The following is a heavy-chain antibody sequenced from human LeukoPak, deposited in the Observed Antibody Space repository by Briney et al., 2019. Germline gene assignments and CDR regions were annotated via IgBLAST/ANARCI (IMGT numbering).Heavy chain of an antibody. V-gene: IGHV4-59*01. CDR1: GDSISSYY. CDR2: IYYSGST. Sequence: SENLSLTCTVSGDSISSYYWSWIRQPPGKGLEWIGHIYYSGSTNYNPSLKSRVTISVDTSKNQFSLKLSSVTAADTAVYYCARAESSSPGDLDYWGQGTLVTVSS. J-gene: IGHJ4*02. CDR3: ARAESSSPGDLDY. D-gene: IGHD6-13*01.